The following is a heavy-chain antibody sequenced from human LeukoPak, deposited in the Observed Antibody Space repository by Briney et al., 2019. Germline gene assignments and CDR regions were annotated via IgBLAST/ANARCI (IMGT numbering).Heavy chain of an antibody. Sequence: GGSLRLSCAASGFTLSSYWMSWVRQAPEKGLEWVANIKKDGGEEYYVDSVKGRFTISRDNAKNSLYLQMSSLRVEDTAVYYCVRERGVAKGDYWGQETLVTVSS. V-gene: IGHV3-7*01. CDR1: GFTLSSYW. J-gene: IGHJ4*02. CDR3: VRERGVAKGDY. D-gene: IGHD3-10*01. CDR2: IKKDGGEE.